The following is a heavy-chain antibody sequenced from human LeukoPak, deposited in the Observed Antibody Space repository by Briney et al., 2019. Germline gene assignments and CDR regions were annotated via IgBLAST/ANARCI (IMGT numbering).Heavy chain of an antibody. V-gene: IGHV3-74*01. J-gene: IGHJ4*02. Sequence: SGGSLRLSCAASGFTFSSYWMHWVRQAPGKGLVWVSRINSDGSSTSYADSVKGRFTISRDNAKNTLYLQMNSLRAEDTAVYYCGRVVSKDSSHFDYWGQGTLVTVSS. CDR3: GRVVSKDSSHFDY. CDR2: INSDGSST. CDR1: GFTFSSYW. D-gene: IGHD5/OR15-5a*01.